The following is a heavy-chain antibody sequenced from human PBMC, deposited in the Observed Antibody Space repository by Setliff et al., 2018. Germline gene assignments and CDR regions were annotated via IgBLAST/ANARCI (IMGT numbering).Heavy chain of an antibody. V-gene: IGHV1-2*02. Sequence: ASVKVSCKASGYPFIGYFMHWVRQAPGQGLEWMGWINPKTGDTLYAPKFQGRVATTRDRSSNTAYMDLSRLTSDDTAVYYCARVAYGLEYFQYWGQGTLVTVSS. CDR3: ARVAYGLEYFQY. CDR2: INPKTGDT. CDR1: GYPFIGYF. D-gene: IGHD4-17*01. J-gene: IGHJ1*01.